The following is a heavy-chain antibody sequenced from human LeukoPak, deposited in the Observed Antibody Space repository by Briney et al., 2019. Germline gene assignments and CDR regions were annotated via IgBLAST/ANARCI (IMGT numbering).Heavy chain of an antibody. D-gene: IGHD6-6*01. Sequence: PGGSLRLSCVASGFPFSKEWMSWVRQAPGKGLEWVSAISGSGGSTYYADSVKGRFTISRDNSKNTLYLQMSSLRAEDTAVYYCAKTPGEAARASYFDFWGQGTLVTVSS. J-gene: IGHJ4*02. CDR2: ISGSGGST. CDR3: AKTPGEAARASYFDF. CDR1: GFPFSKEW. V-gene: IGHV3-23*01.